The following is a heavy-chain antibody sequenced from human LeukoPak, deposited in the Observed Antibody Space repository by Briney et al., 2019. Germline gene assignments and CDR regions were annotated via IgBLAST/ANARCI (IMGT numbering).Heavy chain of an antibody. CDR1: GYTFTCYY. D-gene: IGHD3-16*02. Sequence: GASVKVSCKASGYTFTCYYMNWVRQAPGQGLEWMGWINPNSGGTNYAQKFTGRVTMTMDTSISPAYMEISRLRADDTAVYYFASDYDYVGGSYRYFGYWGQGTLVTVSS. CDR2: INPNSGGT. CDR3: ASDYDYVGGSYRYFGY. J-gene: IGHJ4*02. V-gene: IGHV1-2*02.